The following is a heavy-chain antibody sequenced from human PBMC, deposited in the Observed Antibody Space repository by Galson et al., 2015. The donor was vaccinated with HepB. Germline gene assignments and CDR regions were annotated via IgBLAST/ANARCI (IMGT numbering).Heavy chain of an antibody. D-gene: IGHD3/OR15-3a*01. Sequence: SLRLSCAASGFNFRTYGMHWVRQAPGKGLEWVAVIAYDETNNYYAHSVKGRFTTSRDNPKNTLYLNMNSLRAEDTAVYHCAKDRITVFGLNYQYGMDVWGRGTTVTVSS. V-gene: IGHV3-30*18. CDR3: AKDRITVFGLNYQYGMDV. CDR2: IAYDETNN. J-gene: IGHJ6*02. CDR1: GFNFRTYG.